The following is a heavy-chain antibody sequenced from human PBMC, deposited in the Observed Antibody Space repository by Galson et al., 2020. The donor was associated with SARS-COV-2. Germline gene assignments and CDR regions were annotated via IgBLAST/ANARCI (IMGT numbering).Heavy chain of an antibody. Sequence: GGSLRLSCAASGFTFSTSTMHWVRQAPGKGPEWVAIISYDGSNKYYADSVKGRFTISRDNSKNTLYLEMNSLRAEDTAAYYCARDHASRDYFYGMHFWGQGTTVTVSS. D-gene: IGHD2-2*01. V-gene: IGHV3-30*04. CDR1: GFTFSTST. CDR3: ARDHASRDYFYGMHF. J-gene: IGHJ6*02. CDR2: ISYDGSNK.